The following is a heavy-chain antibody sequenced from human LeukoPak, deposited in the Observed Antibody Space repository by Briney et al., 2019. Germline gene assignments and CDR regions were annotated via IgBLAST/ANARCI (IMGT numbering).Heavy chain of an antibody. CDR1: GFTFSNSV. Sequence: GGSLRLSCAASGFTFSNSVMIWVRQAPGKGLQWASSLIGSDGTTYYADSVKGRFTISRDSSKNTLYLQMNSLRAEDTALYYCSRNIHCDYWGQGTQVTVSS. V-gene: IGHV3-23*01. CDR2: LIGSDGTT. D-gene: IGHD2-2*02. J-gene: IGHJ4*02. CDR3: SRNIHCDY.